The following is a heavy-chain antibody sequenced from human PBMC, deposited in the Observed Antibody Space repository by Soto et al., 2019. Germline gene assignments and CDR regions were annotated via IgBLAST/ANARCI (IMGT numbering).Heavy chain of an antibody. V-gene: IGHV5-51*01. Sequence: PGESLKISCKGSGYTFMSYWIGWVRQMPGKGLEWMGIIYPADSDTRYSPSLQGQVTISVDKSISTAYLQWSSLKASDTAMYFCARLGSGYKVAYYGLDVWGQGTTVTVSS. CDR3: ARLGSGYKVAYYGLDV. CDR2: IYPADSDT. CDR1: GYTFMSYW. J-gene: IGHJ6*02. D-gene: IGHD5-18*01.